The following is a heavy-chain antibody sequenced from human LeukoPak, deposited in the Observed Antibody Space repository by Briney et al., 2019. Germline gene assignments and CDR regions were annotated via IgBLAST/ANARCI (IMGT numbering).Heavy chain of an antibody. CDR1: GGTFSSYA. J-gene: IGHJ6*01. CDR3: ARDRGQLAPPYYYYGMDV. CDR2: IIPIFGTA. Sequence: SVKVSCKASGGTFSSYAISWVRQAPGQGLEWMGGIIPIFGTANYAQKFQGRVTITADESTSTAYMGLSSLRSEDTAVYYCARDRGQLAPPYYYYGMDVWGPRDHGHRLL. V-gene: IGHV1-69*13. D-gene: IGHD6-6*01.